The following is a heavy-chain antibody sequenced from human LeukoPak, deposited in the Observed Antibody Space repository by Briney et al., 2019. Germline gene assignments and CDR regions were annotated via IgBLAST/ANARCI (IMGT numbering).Heavy chain of an antibody. CDR2: ISSDGNNK. CDR1: GFTFSRYG. D-gene: IGHD6-13*01. Sequence: GRCLRLSCAASGFTFSRYGMHWVRQAPGKGLEWVTFISSDGNNKCYADSVKGRFTISRDNSKNTLYLQMNSLSAEDTAVYYCAKAYGSTWLFDCWGQGTLVTVS. J-gene: IGHJ4*02. V-gene: IGHV3-30*18. CDR3: AKAYGSTWLFDC.